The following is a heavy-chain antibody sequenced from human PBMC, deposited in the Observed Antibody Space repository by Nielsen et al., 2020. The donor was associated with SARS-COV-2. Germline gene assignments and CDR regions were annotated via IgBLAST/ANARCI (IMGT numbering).Heavy chain of an antibody. J-gene: IGHJ5*02. CDR1: GYSFTSYW. Sequence: GGSLRLSCKGSGYSFTSYWIGWVRQMPGKGLEWMGIIYPGDSDTRYSPSFQGQVTISADKSISTAYLQWSSLKASDTAMYYCARLAIGIAAAGTSWWFDPWGQGTLVTVSS. V-gene: IGHV5-51*01. D-gene: IGHD6-13*01. CDR2: IYPGDSDT. CDR3: ARLAIGIAAAGTSWWFDP.